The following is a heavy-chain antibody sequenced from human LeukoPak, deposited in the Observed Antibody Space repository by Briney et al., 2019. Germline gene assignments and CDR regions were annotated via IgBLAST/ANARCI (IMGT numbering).Heavy chain of an antibody. V-gene: IGHV1-69*13. J-gene: IGHJ4*02. CDR2: SIPIFGTA. D-gene: IGHD3-22*01. Sequence: SVKVSCKASGGTFSSYAISWVRQARGQGLEWMGGSIPIFGTANYAQKFQGRVTITADESTSTASMDLSSLSSEHTAVYSRARDLVRDSSGYYTFSLDYWGQGTLVTVSS. CDR1: GGTFSSYA. CDR3: ARDLVRDSSGYYTFSLDY.